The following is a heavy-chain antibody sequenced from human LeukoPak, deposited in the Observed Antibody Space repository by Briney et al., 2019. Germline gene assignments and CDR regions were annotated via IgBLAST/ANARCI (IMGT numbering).Heavy chain of an antibody. V-gene: IGHV4-39*07. D-gene: IGHD2-15*01. Sequence: PSETLSPACTVSGGSISSSSYNWGWIRQTPGKGLEWVGSIDNSGRTYYNPSLKSRVTISVDTSKNQFSLKLSSVTAADTAVYYCARGVEGYCSGGSCYSYYYYMDVWGKGTTVTVSS. CDR2: IDNSGRT. CDR3: ARGVEGYCSGGSCYSYYYYMDV. CDR1: GGSISSSSYN. J-gene: IGHJ6*03.